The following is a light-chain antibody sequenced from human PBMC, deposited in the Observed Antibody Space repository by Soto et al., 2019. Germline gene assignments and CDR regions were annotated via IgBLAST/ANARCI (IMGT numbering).Light chain of an antibody. CDR3: QEYNNWRPIT. CDR2: GAS. CDR1: QDISTL. J-gene: IGKJ4*01. V-gene: IGKV1D-12*01. Sequence: DIQMTQSPSSVSASIGDTVTITCRASQDISTLLAWYQQKPGKAPKLLIYGASTLESGVPSRFSGRGSGTDFTLTISSLQPEDFAVYYCQEYNNWRPITFGGGTKVEMK.